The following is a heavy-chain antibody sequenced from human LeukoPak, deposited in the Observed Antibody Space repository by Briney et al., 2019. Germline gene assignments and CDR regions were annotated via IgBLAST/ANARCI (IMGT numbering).Heavy chain of an antibody. Sequence: ASVKVSCKVSGYTFTGYYIHWVRQAPGQGLEWMGRINPNSGGADYAQKFQGRVSMTRDTSISTAYMELSSLRSDDTAVYYCARGPRLDSSGWYYGAFDIWGQGTMVTVS. CDR2: INPNSGGA. V-gene: IGHV1-2*06. D-gene: IGHD6-19*01. CDR3: ARGPRLDSSGWYYGAFDI. CDR1: GYTFTGYY. J-gene: IGHJ3*02.